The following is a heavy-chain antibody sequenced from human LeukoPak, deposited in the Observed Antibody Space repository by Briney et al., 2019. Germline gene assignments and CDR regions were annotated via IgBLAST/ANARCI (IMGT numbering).Heavy chain of an antibody. CDR3: ARLLSGWYYFDY. J-gene: IGHJ4*02. CDR2: IYYSGST. Sequence: PSETLSLTCTVSGGSISSYYWSWIRQPPGKGLEWIGYIYYSGSTNYNPSLETRVTISVDTSKNQFSLKPSSVTAADTAVYYCARLLSGWYYFDYWGQGTLVTVSS. CDR1: GGSISSYY. D-gene: IGHD6-19*01. V-gene: IGHV4-59*08.